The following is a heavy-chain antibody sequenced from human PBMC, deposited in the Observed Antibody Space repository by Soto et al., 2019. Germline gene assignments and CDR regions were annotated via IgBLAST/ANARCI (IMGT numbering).Heavy chain of an antibody. D-gene: IGHD2-8*01. Sequence: RQMPGKVLEWMGRIDPSDSYTNYSPSFHGHVTISADKSISTAYLQWSSLKASDTAMYYCARPNGQNAFAIWGQGXIVTV. J-gene: IGHJ3*02. V-gene: IGHV5-10-1*01. CDR2: IDPSDSYT. CDR3: ARPNGQNAFAI.